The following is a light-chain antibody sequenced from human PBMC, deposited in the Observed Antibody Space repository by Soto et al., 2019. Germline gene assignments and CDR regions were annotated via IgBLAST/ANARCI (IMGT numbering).Light chain of an antibody. V-gene: IGKV1-39*01. J-gene: IGKJ4*01. Sequence: RVTQSPSSLSASEGDRLTITCRASQGISTYLNWYQQKPLKAPKLLIYAASTLKSAVPSRFSGSGAETDFTLTISSMQPEDFAPYYCPQLNSYPITFGGGTKVAI. CDR1: QGISTY. CDR3: PQLNSYPIT. CDR2: AAS.